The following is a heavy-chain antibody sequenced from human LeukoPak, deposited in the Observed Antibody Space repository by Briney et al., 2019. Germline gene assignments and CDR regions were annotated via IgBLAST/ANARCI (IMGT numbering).Heavy chain of an antibody. D-gene: IGHD6-19*01. Sequence: GGSLRLSCAASGFTFSDYYMSRIRQAPGKGLEWVSYISSSGSTIYYADSVKGRFTISRDNAKNSLYLQMNSLRAEDTAVYYCANQHWDSSGWWKVKGTPNFDYWGQGTLVTVSS. J-gene: IGHJ4*02. CDR1: GFTFSDYY. CDR2: ISSSGSTI. CDR3: ANQHWDSSGWWKVKGTPNFDY. V-gene: IGHV3-11*01.